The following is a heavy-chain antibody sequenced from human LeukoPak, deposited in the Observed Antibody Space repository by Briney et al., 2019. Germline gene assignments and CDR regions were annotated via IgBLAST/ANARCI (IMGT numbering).Heavy chain of an antibody. J-gene: IGHJ5*02. V-gene: IGHV4-38-2*02. CDR3: ARDHLANLASRLFDP. Sequence: SETLSLTCTVSGYSISSGYYWGWIRQPPGKGLEWIGSIYHSGSTYYNPSLKSRVTISVDTSKNQFSLKLSSVTAADTAVYYCARDHLANLASRLFDPWGQGSLVTVSS. CDR2: IYHSGST. CDR1: GYSISSGYY. D-gene: IGHD3-3*01.